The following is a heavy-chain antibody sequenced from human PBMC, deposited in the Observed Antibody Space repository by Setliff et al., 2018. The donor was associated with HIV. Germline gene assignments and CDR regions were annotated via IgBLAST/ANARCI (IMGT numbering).Heavy chain of an antibody. CDR1: GFSISTGHY. J-gene: IGHJ4*02. D-gene: IGHD3-10*01. CDR2: VYHSGST. Sequence: SETLSLTCTASGFSISTGHYWGWVRQSPGKGPEWIGSVYHSGSTYYAASLKSRVTISVDTSKNQFSLKLTSVTAADTAVYYCARQPPLSALQVWFGDYWGQGILVTVSS. V-gene: IGHV4-38-2*02. CDR3: ARQPPLSALQVWFGDY.